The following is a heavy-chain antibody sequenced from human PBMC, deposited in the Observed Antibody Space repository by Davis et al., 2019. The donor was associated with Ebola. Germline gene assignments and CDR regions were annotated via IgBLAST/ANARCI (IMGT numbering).Heavy chain of an antibody. V-gene: IGHV1-18*01. D-gene: IGHD6-13*01. CDR3: AKDSSSWAYYDSAGYPFDH. CDR2: ISAYNGQI. J-gene: IGHJ4*02. CDR1: GDTFKKFA. Sequence: ASVKVSCKASGDTFKKFAISWVRQAPGQGLEWMGWISAYNGQITYAQKFEGRVTMTTDTSTNTGYMELRSLKSDDTAMYYCAKDSSSWAYYDSAGYPFDHWGQGTLVTVSS.